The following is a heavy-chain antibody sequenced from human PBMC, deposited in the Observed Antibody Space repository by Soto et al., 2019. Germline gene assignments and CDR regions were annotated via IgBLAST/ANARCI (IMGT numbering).Heavy chain of an antibody. CDR1: GYSFTSYW. V-gene: IGHV5-51*01. J-gene: IGHJ6*02. CDR3: ARRKIVVVPAATNYYYYGMDV. D-gene: IGHD2-2*01. CDR2: IYPGDSDT. Sequence: GESLKISCKGSGYSFTSYWIGWVRQMPGKGLEWMGIIYPGDSDTRYSPSFQGQVTISADKSISTAYLQWSSLKASDTAMYYCARRKIVVVPAATNYYYYGMDVWGQGTTVTVSS.